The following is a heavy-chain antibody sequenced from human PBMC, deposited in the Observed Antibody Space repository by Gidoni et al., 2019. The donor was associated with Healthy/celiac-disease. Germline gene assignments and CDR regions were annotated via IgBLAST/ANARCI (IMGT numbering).Heavy chain of an antibody. CDR2: ISGRGGSK. Sequence: EVQLVESVGGLVQPGGSLRLSCEASGFTFSSYAMSWVRQAPGKGLEWVSAISGRGGSKYYADSVKGLFTISRDNSKNTLYLQMNSLRAEDTAVYYCAKNDYDILTGYYKGGLDYWGQGTLVTVSS. CDR1: GFTFSSYA. J-gene: IGHJ4*02. CDR3: AKNDYDILTGYYKGGLDY. V-gene: IGHV3-23*04. D-gene: IGHD3-9*01.